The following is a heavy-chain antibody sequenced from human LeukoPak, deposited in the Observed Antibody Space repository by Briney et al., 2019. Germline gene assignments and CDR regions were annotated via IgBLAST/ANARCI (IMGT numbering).Heavy chain of an antibody. CDR2: ISSSSSTI. CDR3: ARDDSGSYYDFWSGYTDPFDI. D-gene: IGHD3-3*01. Sequence: PGGSLRLSCAASGFTFSSYSMNWVRQAPGKGLEWVSYISSSSSTIYYADSVKGRFTISRDNAKNSLYLQMNSLRAEDTAVYYCARDDSGSYYDFWSGYTDPFDIWGQGTMVTVSS. CDR1: GFTFSSYS. J-gene: IGHJ3*02. V-gene: IGHV3-48*01.